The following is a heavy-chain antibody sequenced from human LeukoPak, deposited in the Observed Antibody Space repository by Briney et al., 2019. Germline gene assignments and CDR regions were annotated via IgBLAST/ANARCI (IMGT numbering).Heavy chain of an antibody. D-gene: IGHD6-13*01. V-gene: IGHV3-30*18. CDR1: GFTFSTYA. Sequence: PGGSLRLSCAASGFTFSTYAMHWVRQAPGKGLEWVALISYDGINKYYADSVKGRFTISRDNSKNKLYLQMNSLRTEDTAVYYCAKDLLISASSSWYLDYWGQGTLVTVSS. CDR2: ISYDGINK. J-gene: IGHJ4*02. CDR3: AKDLLISASSSWYLDY.